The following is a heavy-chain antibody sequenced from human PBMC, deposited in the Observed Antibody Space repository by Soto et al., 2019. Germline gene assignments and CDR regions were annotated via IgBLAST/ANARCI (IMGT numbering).Heavy chain of an antibody. J-gene: IGHJ4*02. CDR1: GFTFRSYA. CDR3: AGGDSNGWSDY. V-gene: IGHV3-30*01. Sequence: QVQLVESGGGVVQPGRSLRLSCAASGFTFRSYAMDWVRQAPGKGLEWVAVISYDGTNKYYADSVKGRFTISRDNSKNPLSLPMNSLRAEDTAVDYWAGGDSNGWSDYWGQGTLVTVSS. CDR2: ISYDGTNK. D-gene: IGHD6-13*01.